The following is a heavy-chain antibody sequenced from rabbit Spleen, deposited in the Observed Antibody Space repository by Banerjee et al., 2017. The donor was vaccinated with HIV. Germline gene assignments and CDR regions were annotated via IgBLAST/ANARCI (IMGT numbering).Heavy chain of an antibody. D-gene: IGHD8-1*01. J-gene: IGHJ6*01. V-gene: IGHV1S40*01. Sequence: QSLEESGGDLVQPGASLTLTCKASGIDFSSYNFICWVRQAPGKGLEWIACIDIGSRDFTYYASWAKGRFIISKTSSTTVTLQMTSLTVADTATYFCARDSGTSFSSYGMDLWGQGTLVTVS. CDR1: GIDFSSYNF. CDR2: IDIGSRDFT. CDR3: ARDSGTSFSSYGMDL.